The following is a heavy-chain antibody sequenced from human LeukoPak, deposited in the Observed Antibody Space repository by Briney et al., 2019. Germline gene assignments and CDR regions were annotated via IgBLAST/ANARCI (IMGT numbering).Heavy chain of an antibody. CDR2: LYSGGNT. CDR3: ASDSSSHYFV. D-gene: IGHD3-22*01. V-gene: IGHV3-53*04. J-gene: IGHJ4*02. Sequence: GGSLRLSCAASGFTVSSNYMSWVRQAPGKGLEWVSVLYSGGNTYYADSVKGRFTISRHNSNNTLYLQMNSLRTEDTAVYYCASDSSSHYFVWGQGTLVTVSS. CDR1: GFTVSSNY.